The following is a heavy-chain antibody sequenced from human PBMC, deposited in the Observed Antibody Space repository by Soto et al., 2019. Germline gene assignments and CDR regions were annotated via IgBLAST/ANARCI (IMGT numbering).Heavy chain of an antibody. Sequence: EVQLLESGGDLVQPGGSLRLSCAASRFSFSSYAMSWVRQAPGKGLEWVAATSGGGYDTFYADSVKGRFTISRDNSKNMLYLQMNSLRAEDTAVYYCAKEIAGIGKGVYDIWGQGKMVTVSS. D-gene: IGHD6-13*01. J-gene: IGHJ3*02. CDR3: AKEIAGIGKGVYDI. V-gene: IGHV3-23*01. CDR1: RFSFSSYA. CDR2: TSGGGYDT.